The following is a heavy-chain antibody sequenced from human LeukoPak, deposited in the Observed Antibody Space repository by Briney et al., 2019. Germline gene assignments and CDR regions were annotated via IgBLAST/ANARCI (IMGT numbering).Heavy chain of an antibody. J-gene: IGHJ4*02. Sequence: AASVKVSCKASGYTFTSYDINWVRQATGQGLEWMGWMNPNSGNTGYAQKFQGRVTMTRNTSISTAYMELSSLRSEDTAVYYCARDPTAMVRGVIIGPFDYWGQGALVTVSS. CDR3: ARDPTAMVRGVIIGPFDY. CDR1: GYTFTSYD. D-gene: IGHD3-10*01. V-gene: IGHV1-8*01. CDR2: MNPNSGNT.